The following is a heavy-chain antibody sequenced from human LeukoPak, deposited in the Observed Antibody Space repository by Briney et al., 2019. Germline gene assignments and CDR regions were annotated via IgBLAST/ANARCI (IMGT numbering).Heavy chain of an antibody. Sequence: SETLSLTCTVSGGSISSYYWSWIRQPPGKGLEWIGYIYYSGSTNYNPSLKSRVTMSVDTSKNQFSLKPSSVTAADTAVYYCARDDPGYSSSWFSFDYWGQGTLVTVSS. D-gene: IGHD6-13*01. V-gene: IGHV4-59*12. J-gene: IGHJ4*02. CDR2: IYYSGST. CDR3: ARDDPGYSSSWFSFDY. CDR1: GGSISSYY.